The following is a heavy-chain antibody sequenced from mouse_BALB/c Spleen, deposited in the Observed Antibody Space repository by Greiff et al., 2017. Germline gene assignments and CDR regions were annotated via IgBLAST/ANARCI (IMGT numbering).Heavy chain of an antibody. Sequence: VQLQQSGAELARPGASVKLSCKASGYTFTSYWMQWVKQRPGQGLEWIGAIYPGDGDTRYTQKFKGKATLTADKSSSTAYMQLSSLASEDSAVYYCAREVRYFDYWGQGTTLTVSS. CDR3: AREVRYFDY. CDR2: IYPGDGDT. V-gene: IGHV1-87*01. D-gene: IGHD2-14*01. J-gene: IGHJ2*01. CDR1: GYTFTSYW.